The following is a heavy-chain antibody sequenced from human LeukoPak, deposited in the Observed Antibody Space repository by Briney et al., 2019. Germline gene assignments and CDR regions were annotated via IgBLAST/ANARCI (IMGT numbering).Heavy chain of an antibody. D-gene: IGHD3-22*01. CDR3: RLDSSGYYPDY. CDR2: INHSGST. J-gene: IGHJ4*02. Sequence: PSETLSLTCAVYGLSFSGYYWSWLRQPPGKGLEWFGEINHSGSTNYNPSLKSRVTISVDTSKNQFCLKLSSVTAADTAVYYCRLDSSGYYPDYWGQGTLVTVSS. V-gene: IGHV4-34*01. CDR1: GLSFSGYY.